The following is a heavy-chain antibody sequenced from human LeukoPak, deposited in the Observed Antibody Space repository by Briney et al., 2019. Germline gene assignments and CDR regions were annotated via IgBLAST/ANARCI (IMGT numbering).Heavy chain of an antibody. CDR2: ISGSGTI. J-gene: IGHJ5*02. D-gene: IGHD3-10*01. Sequence: PSETLSLTCTVSGGSISSYYWSWIRQPAGKGLEWIGRISGSGTITYNPALQSRLSISIDTSKNQFSLKLMSVTAADTAVYYCARDSGTTGEVKFDPWGQGTLVTVSS. CDR3: ARDSGTTGEVKFDP. CDR1: GGSISSYY. V-gene: IGHV4-4*07.